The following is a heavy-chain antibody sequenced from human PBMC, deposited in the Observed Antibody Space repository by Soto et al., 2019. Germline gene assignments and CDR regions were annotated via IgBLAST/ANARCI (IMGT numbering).Heavy chain of an antibody. CDR1: GYSISSGYY. D-gene: IGHD6-13*01. J-gene: IGHJ4*02. V-gene: IGHV4-38-2*01. CDR3: ARSGYSSSWDHFDY. Sequence: SETLSLTCAVSGYSISSGYYWGWIRQPPGKGLEWIGSIYHSGSTYYNPSLKSRVTISVDTSKNQFSLKLSSVTAADTAVYYCARSGYSSSWDHFDYWGQGTLVTVSS. CDR2: IYHSGST.